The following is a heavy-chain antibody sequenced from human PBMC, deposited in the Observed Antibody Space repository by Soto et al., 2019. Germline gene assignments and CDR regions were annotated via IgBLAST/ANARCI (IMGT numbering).Heavy chain of an antibody. J-gene: IGHJ4*02. V-gene: IGHV1-18*01. D-gene: IGHD3-9*01. Sequence: GASVKASCKASGDTITSYAMHWVRQAPGQRLEWMGWISAYNGNTNYAQKLQGRVTMTTDTSTSTAYMELRSLRSDDTAVYCCARDLTPGLVDHWGQGTLVTVSS. CDR3: ARDLTPGLVDH. CDR2: ISAYNGNT. CDR1: GDTITSYA.